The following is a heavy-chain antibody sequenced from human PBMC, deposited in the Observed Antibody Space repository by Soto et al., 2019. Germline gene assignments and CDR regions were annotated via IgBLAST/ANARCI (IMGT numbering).Heavy chain of an antibody. CDR3: ARSPGYSSGWYGVYYGMDV. Sequence: AETLSPTLTVSGCSFGGATYDWAWIRQPRGKGREWSGTGYYSWSTYYNPSLKSRVTGSVDMSKNQVSRKLSSVTAADTAVYYCARSPGYSSGWYGVYYGMDVWGQGTSVTV. D-gene: IGHD6-19*01. V-gene: IGHV4-39*01. CDR1: GCSFGGATYD. CDR2: GYYSWST. J-gene: IGHJ6*01.